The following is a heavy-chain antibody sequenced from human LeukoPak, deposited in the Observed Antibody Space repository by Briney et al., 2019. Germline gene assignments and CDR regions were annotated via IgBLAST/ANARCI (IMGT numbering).Heavy chain of an antibody. Sequence: ASVKVSCKASGYTFTSYGISWVRQAPGQGLEWMGWISAYNGNTNYAQKLQGRDTMTTDTSTSTAYMELRSLRSDDTAVYYCARLPAYYDFWSGYSWFDPWGQGTLVTVSS. CDR1: GYTFTSYG. CDR3: ARLPAYYDFWSGYSWFDP. D-gene: IGHD3-3*01. CDR2: ISAYNGNT. V-gene: IGHV1-18*01. J-gene: IGHJ5*02.